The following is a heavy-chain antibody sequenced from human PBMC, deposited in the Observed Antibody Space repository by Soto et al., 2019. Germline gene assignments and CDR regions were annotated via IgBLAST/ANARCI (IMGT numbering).Heavy chain of an antibody. Sequence: GGSLRLSCAASGVTFGEDSMHWVRQAPGKGLEWVSLISWDGGSTYYADSVKGRFTISRDNSKNSLYLQMNSLRTEDTAFYYCAKDIASSGWYSLDYWGQGT. CDR2: ISWDGGST. CDR3: AKDIASSGWYSLDY. V-gene: IGHV3-43*01. J-gene: IGHJ4*02. D-gene: IGHD6-19*01. CDR1: GVTFGEDS.